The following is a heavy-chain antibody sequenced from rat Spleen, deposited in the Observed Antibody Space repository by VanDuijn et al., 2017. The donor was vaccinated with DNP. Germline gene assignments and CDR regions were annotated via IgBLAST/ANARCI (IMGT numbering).Heavy chain of an antibody. Sequence: EVQLQESGPGLVKPSQSLSLTCSVARYSIISSYRWNWIRKFPGNKLEWMGYINSEGSTNYNPSLKSRISITRDTSKNQFFLQVNSVIPEDTATYYCARWNNYGGYWGQGVMVTVSS. D-gene: IGHD1-10*01. CDR1: RYSIISSYR. CDR2: INSEGST. V-gene: IGHV3-3*01. J-gene: IGHJ2*01. CDR3: ARWNNYGGY.